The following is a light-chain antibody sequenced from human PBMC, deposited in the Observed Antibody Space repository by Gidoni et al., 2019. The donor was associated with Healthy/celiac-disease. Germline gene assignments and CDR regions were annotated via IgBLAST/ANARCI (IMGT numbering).Light chain of an antibody. J-gene: IGLJ2*01. CDR2: ADS. CDR1: NIGSKS. Sequence: SYVLTQPPSVPVAPGQTARITCGGNNIGSKSVHWYQQKPGQAPVLVVYADSDRPSGIPERFSGSNSGNTATLTSSRVEAGDEADYYCQVWDSSSDHVVFGGGTKLTVL. CDR3: QVWDSSSDHVV. V-gene: IGLV3-21*02.